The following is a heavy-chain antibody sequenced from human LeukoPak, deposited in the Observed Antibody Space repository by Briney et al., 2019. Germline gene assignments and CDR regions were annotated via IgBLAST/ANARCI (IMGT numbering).Heavy chain of an antibody. V-gene: IGHV4-39*01. Sequence: SETLSLTCTVSGGSISRRTYYWGWIRQPPGKGLERIGSIYYSGNTYSHPSLRSRVTISVDTSKNQFSLRRNSVTAADTAVYYCARLDYSNFWFDPWGQGTLVTVSS. J-gene: IGHJ5*02. D-gene: IGHD4-11*01. CDR2: IYYSGNT. CDR3: ARLDYSNFWFDP. CDR1: GGSISRRTYY.